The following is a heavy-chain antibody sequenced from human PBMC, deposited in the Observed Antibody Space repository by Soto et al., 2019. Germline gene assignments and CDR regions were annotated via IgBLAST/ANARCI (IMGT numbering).Heavy chain of an antibody. CDR3: ATGSDYVWGSYRSTFDY. Sequence: ASVKVSCKVSGYTLTELSMHWVRQAPGKGLEWMGGFDPEDGETIYAQKFQGRVTMTEDTSTDTAYMELSSLRSEDTAVYYCATGSDYVWGSYRSTFDYWGQGTLVTVSS. CDR1: GYTLTELS. D-gene: IGHD3-16*02. CDR2: FDPEDGET. J-gene: IGHJ4*02. V-gene: IGHV1-24*01.